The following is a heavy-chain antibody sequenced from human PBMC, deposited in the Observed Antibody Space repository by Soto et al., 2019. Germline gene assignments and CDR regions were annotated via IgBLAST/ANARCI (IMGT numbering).Heavy chain of an antibody. J-gene: IGHJ5*02. V-gene: IGHV4-39*01. CDR3: ARLRGYYGSGSYLNWFDP. CDR1: GGSISSSSYY. CDR2: IYYSGST. Sequence: SETLSLTCTVSGGSISSSSYYWGWIRQPPGKGLEWIGSIYYSGSTYYNPSLKSRVTISVDTSKNQFSLKLSSVTAADTAVYYCARLRGYYGSGSYLNWFDPWGQGTLVTVSS. D-gene: IGHD3-10*01.